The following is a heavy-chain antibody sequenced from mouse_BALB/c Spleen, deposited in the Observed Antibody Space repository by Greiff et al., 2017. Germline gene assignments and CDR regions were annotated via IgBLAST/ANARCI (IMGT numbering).Heavy chain of an antibody. CDR1: GYTFTSYW. D-gene: IGHD3-3*01. V-gene: IGHV1S26*01. J-gene: IGHJ2*01. CDR2: INPSTGYT. CDR3: ARGDTDDY. Sequence: QVQLQQPGAELVMPGASVKMSCKASGYTFTSYWMHWVKQRPGQGLEWIGYINPSTGYTEYNQKFKDKATLTADKSSSTAYMQLSSLTSEDSAVYYCARGDTDDYWGQGTTLTVSS.